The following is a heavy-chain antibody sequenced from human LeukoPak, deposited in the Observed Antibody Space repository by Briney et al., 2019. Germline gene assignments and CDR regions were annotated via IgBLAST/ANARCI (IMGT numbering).Heavy chain of an antibody. CDR3: AKRTTCGGLIDFDY. V-gene: IGHV3-23*01. D-gene: IGHD3-16*02. CDR1: GFTFTTYA. CDR2: ISGSGANT. J-gene: IGHJ4*02. Sequence: PGGSLRLSCAASGFTFTTYAISWVRQAQGKGLEWVSSISGSGANTYYADSVKGRFTVSRDNSKNTLYLQMNSLRAEDTVVYYCAKRTTCGGLIDFDYWGEGTVVSVSS.